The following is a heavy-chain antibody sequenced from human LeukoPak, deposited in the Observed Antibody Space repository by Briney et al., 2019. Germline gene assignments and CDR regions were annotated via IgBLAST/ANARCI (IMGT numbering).Heavy chain of an antibody. D-gene: IGHD5-12*01. CDR1: VFTFSTSA. J-gene: IGHJ4*02. CDR2: IRASDDTT. V-gene: IGHV3-23*01. CDR3: RFYTSGSDY. Sequence: PGGCLRLSREVFVFTFSTSAMSWVREAPGKGLEWGSGIRASDDTTYYIDSVKGRFTVSRDNSKNTLYLKMNSLRVESTAVYYCRFYTSGSDYWGQGTLVTVSS.